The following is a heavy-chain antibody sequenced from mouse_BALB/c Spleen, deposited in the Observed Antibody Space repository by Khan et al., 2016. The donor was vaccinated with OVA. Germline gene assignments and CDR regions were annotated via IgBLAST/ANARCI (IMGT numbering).Heavy chain of an antibody. CDR1: GFTFSNYA. CDR3: ARDYWFAY. CDR2: ISSGDST. V-gene: IGHV5-6-5*01. J-gene: IGHJ3*01. Sequence: EVELVESGGGLVKPGGSLKLSCAASGFTFSNYAMSWVRQSPEKRLEWVASISSGDSTYYPDSVKGRFTISRDNARYILYLQMSSLCSEDTAMYYCARDYWFAYWGQGTLVTVSA.